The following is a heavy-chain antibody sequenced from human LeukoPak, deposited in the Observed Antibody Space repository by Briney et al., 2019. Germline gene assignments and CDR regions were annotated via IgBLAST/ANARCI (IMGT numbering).Heavy chain of an antibody. CDR2: ISYSGE. CDR1: GFTFTDYA. V-gene: IGHV3-30*01. D-gene: IGHD1-14*01. Sequence: GRSLRLSCAASGFTFTDYAFHWVRQAPGKGLEWVAIISYSGESYADSVRGRFAISRDNSKNTVYLQMDSLRADDTAMYYCARNHFNQNVFDVWGQGTMVTVSS. J-gene: IGHJ3*01. CDR3: ARNHFNQNVFDV.